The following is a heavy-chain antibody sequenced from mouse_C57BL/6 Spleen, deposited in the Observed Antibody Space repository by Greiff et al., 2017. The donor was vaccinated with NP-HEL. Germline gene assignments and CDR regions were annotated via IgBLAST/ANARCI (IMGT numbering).Heavy chain of an antibody. V-gene: IGHV1-26*01. CDR1: GYTFTDYY. J-gene: IGHJ1*03. CDR2: INPNNGGT. CDR3: ARRGPYWYFDV. Sequence: VQLQQSGPELVKPGASVKISCKASGYTFTDYYMNWVKQSHGKSLEWIGDINPNNGGTSYNQKFKGKATLTVDKSSSTAYMELRSLTSEDSAVYYCARRGPYWYFDVWGTGTTVTVSS.